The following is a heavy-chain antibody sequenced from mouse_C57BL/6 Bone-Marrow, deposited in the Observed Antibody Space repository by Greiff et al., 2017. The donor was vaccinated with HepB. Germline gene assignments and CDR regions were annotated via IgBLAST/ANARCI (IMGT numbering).Heavy chain of an antibody. CDR2: ISYSGST. V-gene: IGHV3-1*01. J-gene: IGHJ1*03. Sequence: EVQLVESGPGMVKPSQSLSLTCTVTGYSITSGYDWHWIRHFPGNKLEWMGYISYSGSTNYNPSLKSRISITHDTSKNHFFLKLNSVTTEDTATYYCARGPPYGNYFYWYFDVWGTGTTVTVSS. CDR1: GYSITSGYD. CDR3: ARGPPYGNYFYWYFDV. D-gene: IGHD2-1*01.